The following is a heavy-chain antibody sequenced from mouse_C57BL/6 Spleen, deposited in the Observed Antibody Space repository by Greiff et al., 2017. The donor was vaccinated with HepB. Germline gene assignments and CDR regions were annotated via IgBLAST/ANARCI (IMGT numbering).Heavy chain of an antibody. Sequence: VKLQQPGAELVKPGASVKLSCKASGYTFTSYWMQWVKQRPGQGLEWIGEIDPSDSYTNYNQKFKGKATLTVDTSSSTAYMQLSSLTSEDSAVYYCARLRRMDYWGQGTSVTVSS. D-gene: IGHD2-12*01. CDR3: ARLRRMDY. V-gene: IGHV1-50*01. CDR2: IDPSDSYT. CDR1: GYTFTSYW. J-gene: IGHJ4*01.